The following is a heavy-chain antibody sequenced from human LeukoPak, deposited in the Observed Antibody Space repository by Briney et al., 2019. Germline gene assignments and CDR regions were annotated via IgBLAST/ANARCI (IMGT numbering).Heavy chain of an antibody. CDR3: ASEQTTSGGRRLDS. V-gene: IGHV4-4*07. J-gene: IGHJ4*02. Sequence: PSETPSLTCTVSGGSITDSFWTWIRQPAGKGLEWIGRIYSSGITNCSPSLKSRVTMSVDTSKNQFSLNLTSVTAADTAVYFCASEQTTSGGRRLDSWGQGTLVIVSS. CDR2: IYSSGIT. D-gene: IGHD1-26*01. CDR1: GGSITDSF.